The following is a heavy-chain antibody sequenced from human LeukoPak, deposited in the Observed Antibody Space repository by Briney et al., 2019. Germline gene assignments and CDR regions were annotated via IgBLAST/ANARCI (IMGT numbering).Heavy chain of an antibody. V-gene: IGHV4-39*01. J-gene: IGHJ4*02. D-gene: IGHD2-2*01. CDR3: ARLPQRGRHFDY. CDR1: GGSISSSSYY. CDR2: IYYSGST. Sequence: SETLSLTCTVSGGSISSSSYYWGWIRQPPGKGLEWIGSIYYSGSTYYNPSLKSRVTISVDTSKNQFSLKLSSVTAADTAVYYCARLPQRGRHFDYWGQGTLVTVSS.